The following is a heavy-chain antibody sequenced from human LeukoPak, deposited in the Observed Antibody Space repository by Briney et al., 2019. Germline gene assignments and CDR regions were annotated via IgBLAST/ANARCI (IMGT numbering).Heavy chain of an antibody. CDR3: ARDSRSYYVNWFDP. CDR1: GFTFSSYS. Sequence: GGSLRLSCAASGFTFSSYSMNWVRQAPGKGLEWVSSISSSSSYIYYADSVKGRFTISRDNAKNSLYLQMNSLRAEDTAVYYCARDSRSYYVNWFDPWGQGTLVTVSS. CDR2: ISSSSSYI. D-gene: IGHD1-26*01. J-gene: IGHJ5*02. V-gene: IGHV3-21*01.